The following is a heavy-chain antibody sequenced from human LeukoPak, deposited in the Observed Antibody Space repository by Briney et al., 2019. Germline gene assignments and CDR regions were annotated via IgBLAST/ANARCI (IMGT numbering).Heavy chain of an antibody. CDR2: IYTSGST. Sequence: PSETLSLTCTVSGGSLSSYYWSWIRQPAGKGLEWIGRIYTSGSTNYNPSLKSRVTMSVDTSKNQFSLKLSSVTAADTAVYYCAARTVTTGYYYMDVRGKGTTVTVSS. CDR3: AARTVTTGYYYMDV. J-gene: IGHJ6*03. V-gene: IGHV4-4*07. D-gene: IGHD4-17*01. CDR1: GGSLSSYY.